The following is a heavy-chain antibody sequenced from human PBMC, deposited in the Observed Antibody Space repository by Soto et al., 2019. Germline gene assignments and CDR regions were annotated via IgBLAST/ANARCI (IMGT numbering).Heavy chain of an antibody. V-gene: IGHV3-72*01. Sequence: EVQLVESGGGLVQPGGSLRLSCAASGFTFSDHYMDWVRQAPGEGLEWVGRIRNKANSYTTEYAASVKGRFTISRDDSKNSLYLQMNSLKTEDTAVYYCAREYYGSGRHFDYWGQGTLVTVSS. CDR1: GFTFSDHY. J-gene: IGHJ4*02. CDR3: AREYYGSGRHFDY. CDR2: IRNKANSYTT. D-gene: IGHD3-10*01.